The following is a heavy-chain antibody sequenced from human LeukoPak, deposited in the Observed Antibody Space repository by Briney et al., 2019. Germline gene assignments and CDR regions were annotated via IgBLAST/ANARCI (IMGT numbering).Heavy chain of an antibody. J-gene: IGHJ4*02. CDR3: AKRGISSGWFDY. V-gene: IGHV3-23*01. Sequence: PGGSLRLSCAASGFTFSNYAVMWVRQAPGQGLEWVSAITSGGAPRYADSVKGRSTISRDNSKNTLYLQMNSLRAEDTAVYYCAKRGISSGWFDYWGQGTLVTVSS. D-gene: IGHD6-19*01. CDR1: GFTFSNYA. CDR2: ITSGGAP.